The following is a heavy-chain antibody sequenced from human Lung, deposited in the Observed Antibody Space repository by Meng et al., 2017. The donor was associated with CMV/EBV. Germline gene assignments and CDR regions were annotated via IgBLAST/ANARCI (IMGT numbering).Heavy chain of an antibody. V-gene: IGHV4-4*02. D-gene: IGHD3-10*01. Sequence: EQWGKPGPAPGKPSAPLALTCAVSGNSSTNQDWWAWVRQPPGKGLEWIGEIPHRGSSAYNLSLKSRVSMSIDKSKNQFSLKLTSVTAADTAVYHCLRRSGGSVWGQGTLVTVSS. CDR1: GNSSTNQDW. J-gene: IGHJ1*01. CDR3: LRRSGGSV. CDR2: IPHRGSS.